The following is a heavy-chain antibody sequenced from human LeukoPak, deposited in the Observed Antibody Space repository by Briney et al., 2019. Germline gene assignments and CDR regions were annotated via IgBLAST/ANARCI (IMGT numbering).Heavy chain of an antibody. CDR1: GGSISSYY. Sequence: SETLSLTCAVSGGSISSYYWSWIRQPPGKGLEWIGYIYYSGSTNYNPSLKSRVTISLDTSKNQFSLKLSSVTAADTAVYYCARDRDIVVVVAASDAFDIWGQGTMVTVSS. CDR3: ARDRDIVVVVAASDAFDI. V-gene: IGHV4-59*01. J-gene: IGHJ3*02. CDR2: IYYSGST. D-gene: IGHD2-15*01.